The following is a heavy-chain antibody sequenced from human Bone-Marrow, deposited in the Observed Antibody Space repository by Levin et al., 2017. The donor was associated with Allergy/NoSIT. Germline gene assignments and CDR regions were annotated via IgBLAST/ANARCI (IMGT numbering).Heavy chain of an antibody. Sequence: GESLKISCAASGFTFSNAWMSWVRQAPGKGLEWVGRIKSKTDGGTTDYAAPVKGRFTITREDSKNTLYLQMNSLKTEDTAVYYCTTNAYYDFWSGRWGQGTLVTVSS. CDR1: GFTFSNAW. CDR2: IKSKTDGGTT. J-gene: IGHJ4*02. V-gene: IGHV3-15*01. D-gene: IGHD3-3*01. CDR3: TTNAYYDFWSGR.